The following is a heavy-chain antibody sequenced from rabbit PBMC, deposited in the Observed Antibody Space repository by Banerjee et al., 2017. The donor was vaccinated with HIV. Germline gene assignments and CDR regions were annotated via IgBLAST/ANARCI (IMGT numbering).Heavy chain of an antibody. CDR2: INTDTVYT. J-gene: IGHJ6*01. Sequence: QSLEESGGDLVKPGASLTLTCTASGFSFSSNAMCWVRQAPGKGLEWIGYINTDTVYTAYASWAKGRFTISKTSSTTVTLQMTSLTAADTATYFCARRGSDWGDDLWGPGTLVTVS. D-gene: IGHD4-1*01. CDR1: GFSFSSNA. CDR3: ARRGSDWGDDL. V-gene: IGHV1S40*01.